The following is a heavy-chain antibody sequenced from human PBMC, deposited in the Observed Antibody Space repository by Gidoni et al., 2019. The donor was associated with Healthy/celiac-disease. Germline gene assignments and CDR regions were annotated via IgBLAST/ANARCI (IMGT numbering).Heavy chain of an antibody. J-gene: IGHJ4*02. Sequence: EVQLVESGGGLIQPGGSLRLSCAASGFTVSSNYMSWVRQAPGKGLEWVSVIYSGGSTYYADSVKGRFTISRDNSKNTLYLQMNSLRAEDTAVYYCARSLGYCSSTSCYTGGFDYWGQGTLVTVSS. CDR1: GFTVSSNY. V-gene: IGHV3-53*01. CDR3: ARSLGYCSSTSCYTGGFDY. CDR2: IYSGGST. D-gene: IGHD2-2*02.